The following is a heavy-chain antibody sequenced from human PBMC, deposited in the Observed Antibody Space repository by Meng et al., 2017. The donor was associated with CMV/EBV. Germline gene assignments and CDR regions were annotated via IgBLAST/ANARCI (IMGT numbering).Heavy chain of an antibody. CDR3: AKDLGVV. Sequence: GESLKISCAASGFTFSSYGMHWVRQAPGKGLEWVAFIRYDGSNKYYEDSVKGRFTISRDNSKNTLYLQMNSLRAEDTAVYYCAKDLGVVWGQGTTVTVSS. J-gene: IGHJ6*02. D-gene: IGHD2-8*01. CDR1: GFTFSSYG. V-gene: IGHV3-30*02. CDR2: IRYDGSNK.